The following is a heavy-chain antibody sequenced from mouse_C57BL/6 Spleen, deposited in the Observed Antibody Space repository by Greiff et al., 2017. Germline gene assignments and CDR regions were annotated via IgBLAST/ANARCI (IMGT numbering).Heavy chain of an antibody. V-gene: IGHV1-69*01. D-gene: IGHD4-1*01. CDR2: IDPSDSYT. Sequence: QVQLQQPGAELVMPGASVKLSCKASGYTFTSYWMHWVKQRPGQGLEWIGEIDPSDSYTNYNQKVKGKSTLTVDKSSSTAYMQLSSLTAEDSAVYYCARRGTGTGYYAMDYWGQGTSVTVSS. CDR1: GYTFTSYW. CDR3: ARRGTGTGYYAMDY. J-gene: IGHJ4*01.